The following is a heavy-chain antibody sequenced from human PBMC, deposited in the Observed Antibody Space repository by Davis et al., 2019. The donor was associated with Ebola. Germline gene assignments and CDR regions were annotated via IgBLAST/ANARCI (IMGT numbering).Heavy chain of an antibody. CDR3: ARGLRYFDWLP. CDR1: GGTFSSYA. Sequence: SVKVSCKASGGTFSSYAISWVRQAPGQGLEWMGGIIPIFGTANYAQKFQGRVTMTRDTSISTAYMELSSLRSEDTAMYYCARGLRYFDWLPWGQGTLVTVSS. J-gene: IGHJ4*02. D-gene: IGHD3-9*01. V-gene: IGHV1-69*05. CDR2: IIPIFGTA.